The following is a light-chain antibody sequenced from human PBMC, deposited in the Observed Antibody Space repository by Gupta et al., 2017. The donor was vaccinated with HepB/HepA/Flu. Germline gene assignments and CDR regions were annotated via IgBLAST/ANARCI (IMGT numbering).Light chain of an antibody. CDR2: AAS. Sequence: DIQLTQSPSFLSASIGDRVTITCRASQGISSYLAWYQQKPGKAPRLLIYAASTLKNGVPPRFSGTGSGTXFTLTIXTLQPEDFATYYCQQLSNFPFAFGXGTTLDIK. V-gene: IGKV1-9*01. J-gene: IGKJ3*01. CDR3: QQLSNFPFA. CDR1: QGISSY.